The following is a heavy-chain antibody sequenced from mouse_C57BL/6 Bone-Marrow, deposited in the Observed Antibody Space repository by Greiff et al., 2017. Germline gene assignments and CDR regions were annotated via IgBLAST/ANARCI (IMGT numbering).Heavy chain of an antibody. Sequence: QVQLQQPGAELVMPGASVKLSCKASGYTFTSYWMHWVKQRPGQGLEWIGEIDPSDSYTNYNQKFKGKSTLTVDKSSSTAYMLLSSLTSEDSAVYYCAREGYDGYYFYFDYWGQGTTLTVSS. J-gene: IGHJ2*01. CDR3: AREGYDGYYFYFDY. CDR2: IDPSDSYT. D-gene: IGHD2-3*01. V-gene: IGHV1-69*01. CDR1: GYTFTSYW.